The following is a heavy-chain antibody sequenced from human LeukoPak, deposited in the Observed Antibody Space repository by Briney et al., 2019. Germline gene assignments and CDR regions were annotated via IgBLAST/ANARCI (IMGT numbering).Heavy chain of an antibody. D-gene: IGHD2-2*01. CDR1: GGSISSGGYY. Sequence: SQTLSLTCTVSGGSISSGGYYWSWIRQHPGKGLEWIGYIYYSGSTYYNPSLKSRVTISVDTSKNQFSLKLSSVTAADTAVYYCARVRLGYCSSTSCYVRGPFDYWGQGTLVTVSS. CDR3: ARVRLGYCSSTSCYVRGPFDY. CDR2: IYYSGST. V-gene: IGHV4-31*03. J-gene: IGHJ4*02.